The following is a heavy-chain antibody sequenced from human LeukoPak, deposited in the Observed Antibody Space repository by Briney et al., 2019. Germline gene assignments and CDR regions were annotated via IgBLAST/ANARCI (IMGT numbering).Heavy chain of an antibody. CDR1: GGSISSYY. CDR2: IYYSGST. D-gene: IGHD3-9*01. CDR3: ARGLDYDILTGYFRDY. J-gene: IGHJ4*02. Sequence: KPSETLSLTCTVSGGSISSYYWSWIRQPPGKGLEWIGYIYYSGSTNYNPSLKSRVTISVDTSKNQFSPKLSSVTAADTAVYYCARGLDYDILTGYFRDYWGQGTLVTVSS. V-gene: IGHV4-59*01.